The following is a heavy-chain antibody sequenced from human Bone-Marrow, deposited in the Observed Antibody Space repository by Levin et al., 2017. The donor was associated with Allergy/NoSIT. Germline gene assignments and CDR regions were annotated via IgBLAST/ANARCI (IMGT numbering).Heavy chain of an antibody. V-gene: IGHV3-43*01. CDR2: ISWEGGEA. D-gene: IGHD3-3*01. CDR3: AKEQTAFGILRDGMDV. Sequence: QSGGSLRLSCAASGFSFEDYAMHWVRQAPGKGLEWVALISWEGGEAEYADSVKGRFTISRDNRKNILYLQMNSLRTEDTALYSCAKEQTAFGILRDGMDVWGRGTTVVVSS. J-gene: IGHJ6*02. CDR1: GFSFEDYA.